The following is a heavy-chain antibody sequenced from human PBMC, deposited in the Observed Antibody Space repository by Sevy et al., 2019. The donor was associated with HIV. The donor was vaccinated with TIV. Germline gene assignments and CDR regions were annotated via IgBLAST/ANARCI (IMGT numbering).Heavy chain of an antibody. Sequence: GGSLRLSCAASGFTFSSFAMGWVRQAPGKGLDWISVISGTGDHTSYADSVRGRFTIPRANSKHTLFLQMNSPRAEDTAMFYCAKKMGGGSGMAFLVDYWGQGTLVTVSS. CDR2: ISGTGDHT. V-gene: IGHV3-23*01. CDR1: GFTFSSFA. CDR3: AKKMGGGSGMAFLVDY. D-gene: IGHD5-18*01. J-gene: IGHJ4*02.